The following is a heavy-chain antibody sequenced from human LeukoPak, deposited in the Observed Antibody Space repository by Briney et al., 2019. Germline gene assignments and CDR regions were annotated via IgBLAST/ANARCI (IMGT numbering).Heavy chain of an antibody. Sequence: PSETLSLTCTVSGGSISSGGYYWSWIRQHPGKGLEWIGYIYHSGSTYYNPSLKSRVTISVDTSKNQFSLKLSSVTAADTAVYYCARGAAAGTVDYWGQGTLVTVSS. CDR2: IYHSGST. J-gene: IGHJ4*02. CDR1: GGSISSGGYY. D-gene: IGHD6-13*01. V-gene: IGHV4-31*03. CDR3: ARGAAAGTVDY.